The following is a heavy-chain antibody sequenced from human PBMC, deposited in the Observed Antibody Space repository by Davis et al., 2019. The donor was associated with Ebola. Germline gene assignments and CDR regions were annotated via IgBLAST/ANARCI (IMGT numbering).Heavy chain of an antibody. CDR2: VYSSGST. V-gene: IGHV4-61*01. J-gene: IGHJ5*02. CDR1: GGSISSSSYY. Sequence: SETLSLTCTVSGGSISSSSYYWGWIRQPPGKRLEWIGFVYSSGSTYYNPSLKSRVTISVDTSKNQFSLKLSSVTAADTAVYYCARDRGNGDYSWFDPWGQGTLVTVSS. CDR3: ARDRGNGDYSWFDP. D-gene: IGHD4-17*01.